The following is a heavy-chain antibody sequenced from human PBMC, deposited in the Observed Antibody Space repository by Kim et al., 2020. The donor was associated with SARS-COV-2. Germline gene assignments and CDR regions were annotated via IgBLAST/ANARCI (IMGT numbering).Heavy chain of an antibody. D-gene: IGHD2-21*01. V-gene: IGHV5-10-1*01. Sequence: GESLKISCKGSGYSFTNFWISWVRQMPGKGLEWMGRIDPGDSYTNYSPYFQGHVTISADKSISTAYLQWSSLKASDTAMYYCATSPFPDFYFYYWGQGTLVTVSS. CDR3: ATSPFPDFYFYY. J-gene: IGHJ4*02. CDR2: IDPGDSYT. CDR1: GYSFTNFW.